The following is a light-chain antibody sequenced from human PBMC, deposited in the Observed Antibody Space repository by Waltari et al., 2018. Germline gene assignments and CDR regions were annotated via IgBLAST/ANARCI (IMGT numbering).Light chain of an antibody. CDR2: GVS. V-gene: IGKV3-15*01. Sequence: TVMTQSPVALSVSPGGRVTLSCRASQSVSSNLAWYQQKPGQAPRLLIYGVSTRATGIPARFSGSGSGTEFTLTISSLQSEDFAVYYCQQYNDWPPVTFGGGTKVEIK. J-gene: IGKJ4*01. CDR3: QQYNDWPPVT. CDR1: QSVSSN.